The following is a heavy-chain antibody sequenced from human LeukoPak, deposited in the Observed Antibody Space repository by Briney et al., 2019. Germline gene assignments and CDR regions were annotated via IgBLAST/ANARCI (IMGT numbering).Heavy chain of an antibody. D-gene: IGHD1-26*01. V-gene: IGHV3-15*01. Sequence: TTGGSLRLSCTASGFTFGDYAMSWVRQAPGKGLEWVGHIKSKTDGGTTDCAAPVKDRFTISRDDSRNTLYLQMNNLKTDDTAVYYCTTWDGVDWGQGTMVTVSS. CDR2: IKSKTDGGTT. CDR1: GFTFGDYA. J-gene: IGHJ3*01. CDR3: TTWDGVD.